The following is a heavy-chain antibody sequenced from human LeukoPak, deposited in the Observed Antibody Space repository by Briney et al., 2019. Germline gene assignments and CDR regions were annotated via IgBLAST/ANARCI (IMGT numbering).Heavy chain of an antibody. CDR3: ARHDNDDDFDY. D-gene: IGHD3-16*01. CDR2: INMYTANP. J-gene: IGHJ4*02. Sequence: ASVKVSCKASGYTFTRYAINWLRQATGQGLEWMGWINMYTANPAYAQGFTERFVFSLDTSVTTAYLQISNLKTEDTAVYYCARHDNDDDFDYWGQGTLVTVSS. CDR1: GYTFTRYA. V-gene: IGHV7-4-1*02.